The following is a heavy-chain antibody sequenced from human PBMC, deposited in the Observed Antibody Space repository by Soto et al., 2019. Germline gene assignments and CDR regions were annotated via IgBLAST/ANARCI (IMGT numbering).Heavy chain of an antibody. CDR2: FDPEDGET. J-gene: IGHJ4*02. V-gene: IGHV1-24*01. Sequence: RASVKVSCKVSGYTLTELSMHWVRQAPGKGLEWMGGFDPEDGETIYAQKFQGRVTKTEDTSTDTAYMELSSLRSEDTAVYYCASRTDYGDYAPFDYWGQGTLVTVSS. CDR1: GYTLTELS. CDR3: ASRTDYGDYAPFDY. D-gene: IGHD4-17*01.